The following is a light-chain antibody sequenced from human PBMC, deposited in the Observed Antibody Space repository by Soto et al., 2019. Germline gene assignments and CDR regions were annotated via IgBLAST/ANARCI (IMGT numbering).Light chain of an antibody. CDR1: QSVLYSSNNKNY. CDR2: CAS. J-gene: IGKJ4*01. V-gene: IGKV4-1*01. CDR3: QQYYSTPLT. Sequence: DIVMTQSPDSLAGSLGERATINCKSSQSVLYSSNNKNYLAWYQQKPGQPPKLLIYCASTRESGVPDRFSGSGSGTDVTLTISSLQAEDVAVYYCQQYYSTPLTFGGGTKVEIK.